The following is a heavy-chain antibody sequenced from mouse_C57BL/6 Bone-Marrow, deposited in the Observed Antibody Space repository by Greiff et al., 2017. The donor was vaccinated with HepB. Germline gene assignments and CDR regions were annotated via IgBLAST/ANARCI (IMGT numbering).Heavy chain of an antibody. CDR1: GFTFSDYY. CDR3: AREDYDGRGYFDY. V-gene: IGHV5-16*01. CDR2: INYDGSST. J-gene: IGHJ2*01. D-gene: IGHD2-4*01. Sequence: EVMLVESEGGLVQPGRSMKLSCTASGFTFSDYYMAWVRQVPEKGLEWVANINYDGSSTYYLDSLKSRFIISRDIAKNILYLQMSSLKSEDTATYYCAREDYDGRGYFDYWGQGTTLTVSS.